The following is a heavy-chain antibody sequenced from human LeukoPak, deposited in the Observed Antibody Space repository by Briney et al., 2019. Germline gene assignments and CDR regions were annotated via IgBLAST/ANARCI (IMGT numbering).Heavy chain of an antibody. CDR3: AVVAGRFPPDY. V-gene: IGHV3-30-3*01. J-gene: IGHJ4*02. CDR2: TSFDESNK. Sequence: GKSLRLSCAASGFTFSTYAMHWVRQAPGKGLEWVAFTSFDESNKLYADSVEGRFTISRDNSKNTLFLQMHNLRVDDTAMYYCAVVAGRFPPDYWGQGTLVTVSS. D-gene: IGHD6-19*01. CDR1: GFTFSTYA.